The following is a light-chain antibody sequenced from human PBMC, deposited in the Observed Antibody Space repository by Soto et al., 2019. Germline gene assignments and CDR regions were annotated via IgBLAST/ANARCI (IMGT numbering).Light chain of an antibody. CDR1: QTITRY. Sequence: DLQMTQSPSSLSASLGDRVSITCRASQTITRYLNWYQQKPGKAPRLLIFAASSLQSGVPSRFSGSGSGADFTLTISRLQPEDLATYDYQQYNSYSYTFGQGTKLEIK. J-gene: IGKJ2*01. V-gene: IGKV1-39*01. CDR3: QQYNSYSYT. CDR2: AAS.